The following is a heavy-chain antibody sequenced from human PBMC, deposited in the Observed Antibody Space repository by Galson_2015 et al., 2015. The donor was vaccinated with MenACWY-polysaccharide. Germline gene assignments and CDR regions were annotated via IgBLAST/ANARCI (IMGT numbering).Heavy chain of an antibody. CDR3: ARGRRDTAVAAPAAVLLDY. V-gene: IGHV1-8*01. J-gene: IGHJ4*02. Sequence: SVKVSCKASGSTFRSYDINWVRQATGQRLEWMGWMNPNSGNTGYAQKFRGRVTMTRNTSISTAYMELSSLTSEDTAVYYCARGRRDTAVAAPAAVLLDYWGQGILVTVSS. D-gene: IGHD6-19*01. CDR2: MNPNSGNT. CDR1: GSTFRSYD.